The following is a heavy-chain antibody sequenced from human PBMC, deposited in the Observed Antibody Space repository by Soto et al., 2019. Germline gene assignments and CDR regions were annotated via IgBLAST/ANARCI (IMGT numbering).Heavy chain of an antibody. CDR2: IRSKANSYAT. V-gene: IGHV3-73*01. D-gene: IGHD3-10*01. J-gene: IGHJ4*02. CDR3: TSPGSYSLH. CDR1: GFTFSGSA. Sequence: GGSLRLSCAASGFTFSGSAMHWVRQASGKGLEWVGRIRSKANSYATAYAASVKGRFTISRDDSKNTAYLQMNSLKTEDTAVYYCTSPGSYSLHWGQGTLVTVSS.